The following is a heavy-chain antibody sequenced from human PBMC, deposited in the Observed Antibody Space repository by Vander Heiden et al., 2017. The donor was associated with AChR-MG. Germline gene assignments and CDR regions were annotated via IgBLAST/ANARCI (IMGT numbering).Heavy chain of an antibody. CDR1: GGSISSYY. D-gene: IGHD1-26*01. CDR3: ARIDRRGGATTIDY. CDR2: IYYSGST. J-gene: IGHJ4*02. V-gene: IGHV4-59*01. Sequence: QVQLQESGPGLVKPSETLSLTCTVPGGSISSYYWSWIRQPPGKGLEWIGYIYYSGSTNYNPSLKSRVTISVDTSKNQFSLKLSSVTAADTAVYYCARIDRRGGATTIDYWGQGTLVTVSS.